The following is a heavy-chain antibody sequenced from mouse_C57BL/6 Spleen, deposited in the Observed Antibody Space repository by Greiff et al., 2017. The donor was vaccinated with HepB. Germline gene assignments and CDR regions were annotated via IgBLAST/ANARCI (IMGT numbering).Heavy chain of an antibody. J-gene: IGHJ2*01. CDR2: IYPGDGDT. CDR3: ASTPYGPYYFDY. D-gene: IGHD1-1*01. CDR1: GYAFSSSW. Sequence: VQLVESGPELVKPGASVKFSCKASGYAFSSSWMNWVKQRPGKGLEWIGRIYPGDGDTNYNGKFKGKATLTADNSSSTAYMQLSSLTSEESAVYVCASTPYGPYYFDYWGQGTTLTVSS. V-gene: IGHV1-82*01.